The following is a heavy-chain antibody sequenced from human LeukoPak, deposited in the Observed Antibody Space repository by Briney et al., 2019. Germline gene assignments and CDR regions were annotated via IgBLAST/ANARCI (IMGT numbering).Heavy chain of an antibody. J-gene: IGHJ4*02. CDR1: GYTFTSYA. V-gene: IGHV1-3*01. Sequence: AASVEVSCKASGYTFTSYAMHWVRQAPGQRLEWMGWINAGNGNTKYSQKFQGRVTITRDTSASTAYMELSSLRSEDTAVYYCARASGAFGAFDYWGQGTLVTVSS. CDR3: ARASGAFGAFDY. D-gene: IGHD3-16*01. CDR2: INAGNGNT.